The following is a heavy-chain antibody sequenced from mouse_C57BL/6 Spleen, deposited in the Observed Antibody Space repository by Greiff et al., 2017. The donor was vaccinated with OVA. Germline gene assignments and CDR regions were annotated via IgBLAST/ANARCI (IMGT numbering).Heavy chain of an antibody. CDR3: VRGRYYYGSNWYFDV. D-gene: IGHD1-1*01. Sequence: EVQRVEPGGGLVQPKGSLKLSCAASGFSFTTYAMNWVRQAPGQGFEWVARIRRKSNNYPTYYAVSVKDRFTISRADSESMLYLQMNNLQTEDTAMYYCVRGRYYYGSNWYFDVWGTGTTVTVSS. V-gene: IGHV10-1*01. CDR1: GFSFTTYA. CDR2: IRRKSNNYPT. J-gene: IGHJ1*03.